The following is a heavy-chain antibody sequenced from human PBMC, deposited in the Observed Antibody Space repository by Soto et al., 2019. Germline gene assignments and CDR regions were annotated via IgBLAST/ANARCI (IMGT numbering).Heavy chain of an antibody. CDR1: GGTLSNYA. CDR3: ARGRERAAPGTSLYHYYAMDV. Sequence: QVQLVQSGAEVKKPGSSVKVSCKASGGTLSNYAINWVRQAPGQGLEWMGGTIPMFVSTNYAQKFQGRVTISAVESTRTVYLALSSLRSEDTAVYYCARGRERAAPGTSLYHYYAMDVWGQGTTVIVSS. V-gene: IGHV1-69*01. D-gene: IGHD6-13*01. CDR2: TIPMFVST. J-gene: IGHJ6*02.